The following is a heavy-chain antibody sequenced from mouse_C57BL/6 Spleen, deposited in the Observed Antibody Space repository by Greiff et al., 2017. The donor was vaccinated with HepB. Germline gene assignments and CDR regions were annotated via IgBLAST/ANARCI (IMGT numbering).Heavy chain of an antibody. Sequence: LQQSGAELVRPGASVKMSCKASGYTFTSYNMHWVKQTPRQGLEWIGAIYPGNGDTSYNQKFKGKATLTVDKSSSTAYMQLSSLTSEDSAVYFCARSYGSSYHWYFDVWGTGTTVTVSS. CDR3: ARSYGSSYHWYFDV. D-gene: IGHD1-1*01. CDR1: GYTFTSYN. V-gene: IGHV1-12*01. J-gene: IGHJ1*03. CDR2: IYPGNGDT.